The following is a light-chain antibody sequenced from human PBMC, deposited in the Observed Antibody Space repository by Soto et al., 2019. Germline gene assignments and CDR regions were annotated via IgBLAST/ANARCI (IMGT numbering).Light chain of an antibody. CDR2: GAS. Sequence: EIVLTQTPGTLSLSPGERATLSCRASQSVTSSHLAWYQQKPGQAPRLLIYGASTRATGIPDRFSGSGSDTDFSLTIRRLEPEDWAMYYGLLYCSPDRYTCGPGTKGQIK. CDR3: LLYCSPDRYT. J-gene: IGKJ3*01. CDR1: QSVTSSH. V-gene: IGKV3-20*01.